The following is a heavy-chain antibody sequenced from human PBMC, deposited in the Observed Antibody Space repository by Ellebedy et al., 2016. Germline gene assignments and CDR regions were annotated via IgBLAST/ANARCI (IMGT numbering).Heavy chain of an antibody. CDR2: IYYSGST. CDR3: ARVAHAGSFYYNGMDV. J-gene: IGHJ6*02. V-gene: IGHV4-59*01. CDR1: GGSLTSYY. Sequence: SETLSLXXTVSGGSLTSYYWGWVRQPPGKGLENIGYIYYSGSTDYNPSLKSRVTISVDTSKNHFSLKLSSVAAADTAVYYCARVAHAGSFYYNGMDVWGQGTTVTVSS. D-gene: IGHD3-10*01.